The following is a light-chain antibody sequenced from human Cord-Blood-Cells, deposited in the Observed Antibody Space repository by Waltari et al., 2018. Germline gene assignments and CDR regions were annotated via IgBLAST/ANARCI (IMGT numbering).Light chain of an antibody. CDR2: GAS. CDR3: QQYGSSPLT. CDR1: QSVSSSY. J-gene: IGKJ3*01. V-gene: IGKV3-20*01. Sequence: EIVLTQSPVTLSLSPGERATLSCRASQSVSSSYLAWYQQKPGQAPRLLIYGASSMATGIPDRFSGSGSGTDFTLTISRLEPEDFAVYYCQQYGSSPLTFGPGTKVDIK.